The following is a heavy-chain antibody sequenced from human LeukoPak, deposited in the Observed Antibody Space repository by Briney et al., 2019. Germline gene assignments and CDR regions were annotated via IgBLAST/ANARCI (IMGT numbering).Heavy chain of an antibody. D-gene: IGHD3-16*01. Sequence: ASVKVSCKASGYTFTGYYMHWVRQAPGKGLEWMGGFDPEDGETIYAQKFQGRVTMTEDTSTDTAYMELSSLRSEDTAVYYCATVYSSGGSWFDPWGQGTLVTVSS. CDR1: GYTFTGYY. J-gene: IGHJ5*02. CDR3: ATVYSSGGSWFDP. CDR2: FDPEDGET. V-gene: IGHV1-24*01.